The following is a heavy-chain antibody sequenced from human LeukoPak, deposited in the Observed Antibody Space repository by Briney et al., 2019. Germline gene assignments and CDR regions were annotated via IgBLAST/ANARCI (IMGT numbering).Heavy chain of an antibody. J-gene: IGHJ3*02. Sequence: ASVKVSCKASGYTFTSYGISWVRQAPGQGLEWMGWISAYNGNTNYAQKLQGRVTMTTDTSTSTAYMELRSLRSDDTAVYYCARRSGYYYDSSSYYKGHAFDIWGQGTMVTVSS. D-gene: IGHD3-22*01. CDR1: GYTFTSYG. CDR3: ARRSGYYYDSSSYYKGHAFDI. CDR2: ISAYNGNT. V-gene: IGHV1-18*01.